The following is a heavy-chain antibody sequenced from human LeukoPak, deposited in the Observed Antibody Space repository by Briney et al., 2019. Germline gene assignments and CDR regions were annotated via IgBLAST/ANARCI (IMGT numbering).Heavy chain of an antibody. D-gene: IGHD3-10*01. Sequence: GGSLRLSCAASGFTFSSYSMNWVRQAPGKGLEWVSYISSSSSTIYYADSVKGRFTISRDNAKNSLYLQMNSLRAEDTAVYYCARADTYYYGSGILLDYWGQGTLVTVSS. V-gene: IGHV3-48*01. CDR3: ARADTYYYGSGILLDY. CDR1: GFTFSSYS. CDR2: ISSSSSTI. J-gene: IGHJ4*02.